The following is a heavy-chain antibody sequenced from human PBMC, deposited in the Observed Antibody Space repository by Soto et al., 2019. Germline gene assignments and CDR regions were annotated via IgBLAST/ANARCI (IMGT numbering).Heavy chain of an antibody. D-gene: IGHD3-16*01. CDR3: ARVGPRVFDY. Sequence: QVQLVESGGGVVQPGWSLRLSCAASGFTFSSYGMHWVRQAPGKGLERGAVTWDDGSNKYYADSVKGRFTIIRDNTKNTLDLQVISLRAEDTAVYSCARVGPRVFDYWGQGTLVTVSS. CDR2: TWDDGSNK. J-gene: IGHJ4*02. CDR1: GFTFSSYG. V-gene: IGHV3-33*01.